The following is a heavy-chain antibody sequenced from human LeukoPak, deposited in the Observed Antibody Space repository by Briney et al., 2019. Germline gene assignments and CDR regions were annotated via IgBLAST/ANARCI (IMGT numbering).Heavy chain of an antibody. Sequence: PGGSLRLSCAASGFTFSSYWMHWVRQAPGKGLVWVSRINSDGSSTSYADSVKGRFTISRDNSKNTLYLQMNGLRAEDTAVYYCARDVRDGYKGPFDYWGQGTLVTVSS. CDR3: ARDVRDGYKGPFDY. D-gene: IGHD5-24*01. J-gene: IGHJ4*02. V-gene: IGHV3-74*01. CDR1: GFTFSSYW. CDR2: INSDGSST.